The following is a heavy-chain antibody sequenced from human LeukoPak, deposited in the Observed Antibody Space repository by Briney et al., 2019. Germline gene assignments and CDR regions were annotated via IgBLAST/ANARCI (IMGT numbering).Heavy chain of an antibody. Sequence: GGSLRLSCAASGFTFSSYGMHWVRQAPGKGLEWVAFIRYDGSNKYYADSVKGRFTISRDNAKNSLYLQMNSLRAEDTAVYYCARDYYDSSGYYPLDAFDIWGQGTMVTVSS. V-gene: IGHV3-30*02. D-gene: IGHD3-22*01. CDR2: IRYDGSNK. CDR1: GFTFSSYG. J-gene: IGHJ3*02. CDR3: ARDYYDSSGYYPLDAFDI.